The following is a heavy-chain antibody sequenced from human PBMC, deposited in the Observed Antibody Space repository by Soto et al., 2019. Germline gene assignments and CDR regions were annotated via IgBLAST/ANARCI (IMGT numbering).Heavy chain of an antibody. CDR1: GGTFSSYA. Sequence: QVQLVQSGAEVKKPGSSVKVSCKASGGTFSSYAISWVRQAPGQGLEWMGGIITIPGTANYAQKYQGRVTITADEATSTAYMELSSLRSEDTAVYYCARSQGSSTSLEIYYYYYYGMDVWGKGTTVTVSS. CDR3: ARSQGSSTSLEIYYYYYYGMDV. CDR2: IITIPGTA. J-gene: IGHJ6*04. D-gene: IGHD2-2*01. V-gene: IGHV1-69*01.